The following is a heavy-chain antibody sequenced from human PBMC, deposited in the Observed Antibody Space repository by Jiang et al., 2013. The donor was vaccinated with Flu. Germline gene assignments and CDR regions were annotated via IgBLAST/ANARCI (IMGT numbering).Heavy chain of an antibody. CDR1: GYNFTNYG. J-gene: IGHJ4*02. D-gene: IGHD6-19*01. Sequence: SGAEVKKPGASVKVSCKTSGYNFTNYGLTWVRQAPGQGLQWLGWINADNGHAKYAQKFQGRVTMTTDTSTSTAYMELRSLRSDDTALYYCARDHGDNSGWYWGFWGQGTLVSVSS. CDR3: ARDHGDNSGWYWGF. CDR2: INADNGHA. V-gene: IGHV1-18*01.